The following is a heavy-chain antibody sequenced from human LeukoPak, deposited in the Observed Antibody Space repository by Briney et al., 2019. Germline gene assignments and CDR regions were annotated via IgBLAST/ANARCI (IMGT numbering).Heavy chain of an antibody. CDR3: ARELTRSGPNWFDP. CDR1: TFTFSSYE. D-gene: IGHD3-3*01. J-gene: IGHJ5*02. CDR2: ISTSGTVI. V-gene: IGHV3-48*03. Sequence: GGSLRLSCTASTFTFSSYEMNWVRQAPGKGVEWVSYISTSGTVIYYADSVRGRFTISRDNAKNSLYLQMNSLRAEDTAIYYCARELTRSGPNWFDPWGQGTLVIVSS.